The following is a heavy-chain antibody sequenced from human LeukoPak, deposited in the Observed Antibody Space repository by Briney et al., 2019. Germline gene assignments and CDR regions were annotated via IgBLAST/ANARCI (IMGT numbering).Heavy chain of an antibody. J-gene: IGHJ3*02. D-gene: IGHD3-22*01. CDR1: GFTFTSSA. CDR2: IVVGSGNT. Sequence: TSVKVSCKASGFTFTSSAVQWVRQARGQRLEWIGWIVVGSGNTNYAQKFQERVTITRDMSTSTAYMELSSLRSEDTAVYYCAADVTMITRQTFAFDIWGQGTMVTVSS. CDR3: AADVTMITRQTFAFDI. V-gene: IGHV1-58*01.